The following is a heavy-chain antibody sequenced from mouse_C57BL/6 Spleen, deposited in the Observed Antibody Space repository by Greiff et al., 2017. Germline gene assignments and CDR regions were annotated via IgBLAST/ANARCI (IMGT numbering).Heavy chain of an antibody. D-gene: IGHD1-1*01. CDR2: IDPSDSYT. CDR3: AREDTTVVAPYYAMGC. J-gene: IGHJ4*01. Sequence: VQLQQPGAELVMPGASVKLSCKASGYTFTSYWMHWVKQRPGQGLEWIGEIDPSDSYTNYNQKFKGKSTLTVDKSSSTAYMQLSSLTSEDSAVYYWAREDTTVVAPYYAMGCWGQVTSVTVSS. V-gene: IGHV1-69*01. CDR1: GYTFTSYW.